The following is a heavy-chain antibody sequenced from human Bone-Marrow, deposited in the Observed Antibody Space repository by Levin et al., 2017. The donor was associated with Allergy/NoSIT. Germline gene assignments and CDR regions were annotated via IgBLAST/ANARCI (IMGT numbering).Heavy chain of an antibody. CDR2: IYSGGDT. J-gene: IGHJ4*02. CDR1: EFPVSRHF. CDR3: ARKTDTSASVGDF. Sequence: GESLKISCAVSEFPVSRHFMTWVRQAPGKGLKWVSLIYSGGDTSYADSVKGRFTISRDSSKNTLYLQMNSLTVEDTAVYYCARKTDTSASVGDFWGQGTLVTVSS. V-gene: IGHV3-53*01. D-gene: IGHD1-26*01.